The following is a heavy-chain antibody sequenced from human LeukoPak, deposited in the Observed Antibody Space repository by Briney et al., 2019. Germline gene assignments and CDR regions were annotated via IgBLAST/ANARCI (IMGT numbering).Heavy chain of an antibody. J-gene: IGHJ4*02. V-gene: IGHV4-59*08. CDR3: ASTILTRYSSSWYFDY. CDR1: GGSISSYY. Sequence: PSETLSLTCTVSGGSISSYYWSWIRQPPGKGLEWIGYIYYSGSTYYNPSLKSRVTISVDTSKNQFSLKLSSVTAADTAVYYCASTILTRYSSSWYFDYWGQGTLVTVSS. D-gene: IGHD6-13*01. CDR2: IYYSGST.